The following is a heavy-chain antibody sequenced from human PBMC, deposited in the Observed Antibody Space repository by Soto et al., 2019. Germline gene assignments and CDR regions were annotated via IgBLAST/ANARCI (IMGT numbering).Heavy chain of an antibody. CDR1: GFTFSTYA. Sequence: EVYLLESGGGLVQPGGSLRLSCAASGFTFSTYAMSWVRQAPGKGLEWVSAISGRGDTTYYADSVKGRFTISRDNSKNTLYLQMHSLRADDTAVYYCAREGWYYWGQGTLVTVSS. CDR3: AREGWYY. D-gene: IGHD6-19*01. CDR2: ISGRGDTT. V-gene: IGHV3-23*01. J-gene: IGHJ4*02.